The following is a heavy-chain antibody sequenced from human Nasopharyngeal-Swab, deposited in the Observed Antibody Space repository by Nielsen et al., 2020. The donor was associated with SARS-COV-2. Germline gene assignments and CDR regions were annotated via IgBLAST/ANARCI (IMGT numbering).Heavy chain of an antibody. CDR3: ASSRYRFGEFRFDY. D-gene: IGHD3-10*01. V-gene: IGHV1-3*01. J-gene: IGHJ4*02. CDR2: INAGNGNT. Sequence: WVRQAPGQRLEWMGWINAGNGNTKYSQKFQGRVTITRDTSASTAYMELSSLRSEDTAVYYCASSRYRFGEFRFDYWGQRTLVTVSS.